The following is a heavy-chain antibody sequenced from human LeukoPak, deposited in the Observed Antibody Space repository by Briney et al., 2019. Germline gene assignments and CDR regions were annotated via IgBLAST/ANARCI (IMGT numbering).Heavy chain of an antibody. CDR1: GVSISSSSYY. D-gene: IGHD1-26*01. Sequence: PSETLSLTCTVSGVSISSSSYYWGWIRQPPGKGLEWIGSIYYSGSTYYNPSLKSRVTISIDRSKNQFSLNLSSVTAADTAVYYCARGMGALLGRAFDIWGQGTMVSVSS. J-gene: IGHJ3*02. CDR3: ARGMGALLGRAFDI. V-gene: IGHV4-39*07. CDR2: IYYSGST.